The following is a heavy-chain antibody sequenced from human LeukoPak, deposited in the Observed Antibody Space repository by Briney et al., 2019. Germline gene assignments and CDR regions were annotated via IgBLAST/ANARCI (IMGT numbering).Heavy chain of an antibody. J-gene: IGHJ4*02. CDR1: GYTFTGYY. Sequence: ASVKVSCKASGYTFTGYYMHWVRQAPGQGLEWMGWINPNSGGTNYAQKLQGRVTMTRDTSISTAYMELSRLRSDDTAVYYCARGAERGYSYGVDYWGQGTLVTVSS. CDR3: ARGAERGYSYGVDY. CDR2: INPNSGGT. D-gene: IGHD5-18*01. V-gene: IGHV1-2*02.